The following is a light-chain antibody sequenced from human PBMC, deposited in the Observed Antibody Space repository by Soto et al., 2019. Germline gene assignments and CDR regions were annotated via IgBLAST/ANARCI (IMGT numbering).Light chain of an antibody. J-gene: IGLJ1*01. CDR3: SSYTSSSTYV. CDR2: EVS. Sequence: QSSLTQPPSLSGAPGQSVTLSCTGTSSEVGSYNRVSWYQQPPGTAPKLMIYEVSNRPSGVPDRFSGSKSGNTASLTISGLQAEDEADYYCSSYTSSSTYVFGTGTKVTVL. CDR1: SSEVGSYNR. V-gene: IGLV2-18*02.